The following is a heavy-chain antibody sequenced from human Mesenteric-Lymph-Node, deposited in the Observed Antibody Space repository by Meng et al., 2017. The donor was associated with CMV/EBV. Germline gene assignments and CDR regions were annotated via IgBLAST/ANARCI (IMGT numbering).Heavy chain of an antibody. CDR3: AKSRSSTPGIVDD. J-gene: IGHJ4*02. Sequence: QGQRRGSGPGLVKTSGALSLTCIVSGVSVTGGAYHWSWIRPSPGKGMEWIGYIYGTGITIYNPSHKSRVTILLETSKNQFSLKLNSVTTADTAVYYCAKSRSSTPGIVDDWGQGTLVTVSS. V-gene: IGHV4-61*08. CDR1: GVSVTGGAYH. D-gene: IGHD2/OR15-2a*01. CDR2: IYGTGIT.